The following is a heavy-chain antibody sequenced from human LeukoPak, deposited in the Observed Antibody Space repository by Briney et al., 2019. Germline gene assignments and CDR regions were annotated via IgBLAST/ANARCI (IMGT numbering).Heavy chain of an antibody. D-gene: IGHD2-2*02. J-gene: IGHJ6*03. CDR3: ARTFRREVVPAAIDYYYMDV. CDR1: GGSISSGGYY. Sequence: PSETLSLTCTVSGGSISSGGYYWSWIRQHPGKGLEWIVYIYYSGSTYYNPSLKSRVTISVDTSKNQFSLKLSSVTAADTAVYYCARTFRREVVPAAIDYYYMDVWGKGTTVTVSS. CDR2: IYYSGST. V-gene: IGHV4-31*03.